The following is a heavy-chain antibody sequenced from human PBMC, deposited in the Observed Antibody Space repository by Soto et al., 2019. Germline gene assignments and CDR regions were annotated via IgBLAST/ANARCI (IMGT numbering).Heavy chain of an antibody. V-gene: IGHV3-23*01. CDR2: LSGSGGST. CDR3: ARGFSAGKGSPPDY. D-gene: IGHD3-10*01. J-gene: IGHJ4*01. CDR1: GFSFIKYA. Sequence: EVQLLESGGGLVQPGGSLRLSCAASGFSFIKYAMSWVRQAPGKGLEWVSGLSGSGGSTSSADSVKGRFAISRDNSRNTLYLQMNSLRDGDTAIYYCARGFSAGKGSPPDYWGHRTLVTVSS.